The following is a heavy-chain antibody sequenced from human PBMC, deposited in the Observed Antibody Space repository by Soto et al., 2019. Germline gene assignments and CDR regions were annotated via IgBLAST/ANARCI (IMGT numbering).Heavy chain of an antibody. Sequence: EVQLVESGGGLVQPGGSLRLSCTASGFTFSSYALHWVRQAPGKGLEYVSTISTNGGSTYYANSVKGRFTISRDNSKNTRYLQMGSLRPEDMGVYYCARGGAYSSSWFHSWGQGTLVTVSS. V-gene: IGHV3-64*01. CDR2: ISTNGGST. D-gene: IGHD6-13*01. J-gene: IGHJ5*01. CDR3: ARGGAYSSSWFHS. CDR1: GFTFSSYA.